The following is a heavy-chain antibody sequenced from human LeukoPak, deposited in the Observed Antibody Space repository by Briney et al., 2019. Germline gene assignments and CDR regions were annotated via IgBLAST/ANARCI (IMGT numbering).Heavy chain of an antibody. V-gene: IGHV3-23*01. CDR1: GFTFSSYA. D-gene: IGHD3-3*01. Sequence: GGSLRLSCAASGFTFSSYAMSWVRQAPGKGLEWVSAISGSGGSTYYADSVKGRFTISRDNSKNTLYLQMNSLRAKDTAVYYCANLYVGIFDLSDYWGQGTLVTVSS. CDR3: ANLYVGIFDLSDY. J-gene: IGHJ4*02. CDR2: ISGSGGST.